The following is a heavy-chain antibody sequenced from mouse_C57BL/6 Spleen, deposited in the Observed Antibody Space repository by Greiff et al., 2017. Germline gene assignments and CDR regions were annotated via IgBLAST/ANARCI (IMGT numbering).Heavy chain of an antibody. Sequence: EVKLVESEGGLVQPGSSMKLSCTASGFTFSDYYMAWVRQVPEKGLEWVANINYDGSSTYYLDSLKSRFIISRDNAKNILYLQMSSLKSEDTATYYCARGGVKDAMDYWGQGTSVTVSS. V-gene: IGHV5-16*01. CDR3: ARGGVKDAMDY. J-gene: IGHJ4*01. CDR2: INYDGSST. CDR1: GFTFSDYY.